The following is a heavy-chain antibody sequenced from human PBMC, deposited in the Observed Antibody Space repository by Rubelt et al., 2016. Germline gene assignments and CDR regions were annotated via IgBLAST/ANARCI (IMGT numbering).Heavy chain of an antibody. J-gene: IGHJ4*02. V-gene: IGHV3-30*04. Sequence: VQLVESGGGVVQPGRSLRLSCAASGFTFSSYAMHWVRQAPGKGLEWVAVISYDGSNKYYADSVKGRFTISRDNSKNTLYLQKNGLRPEDTSVYDCARDRARGTAGFWAADYWGQGTLVIVSS. CDR1: GFTFSSYA. D-gene: IGHD3-3*01. CDR2: ISYDGSNK. CDR3: ARDRARGTAGFWAADY.